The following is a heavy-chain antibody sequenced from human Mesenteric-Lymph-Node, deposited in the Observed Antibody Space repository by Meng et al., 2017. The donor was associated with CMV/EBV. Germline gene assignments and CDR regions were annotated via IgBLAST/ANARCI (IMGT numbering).Heavy chain of an antibody. J-gene: IGHJ4*02. V-gene: IGHV3-21*01. CDR1: GFTFSSYS. CDR2: ISSSSYI. Sequence: GESLKISCAASGFTFSSYSMNWVRQAPGKGLEWVSSISSSSYIYYADSVKGRFTISRDNAKNSLYLQMNSLRAEDTAVYYCARDLKLRFLVWGQGTLVTVSS. CDR3: ARDLKLRFLV. D-gene: IGHD3-3*01.